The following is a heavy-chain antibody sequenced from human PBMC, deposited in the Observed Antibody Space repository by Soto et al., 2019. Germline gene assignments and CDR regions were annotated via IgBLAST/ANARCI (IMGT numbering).Heavy chain of an antibody. CDR3: ASARLESASDY. V-gene: IGHV1-69*13. Sequence: SVKVSCKASGGTFNNLAISWVRQAPGQGLEWMGGIIPIFGTANYAQKFQGRVTITADESTSTAYMELSSLRSEDTAVYYCASARLESASDYWGQGTLVTVSS. CDR1: GGTFNNLA. J-gene: IGHJ4*02. CDR2: IIPIFGTA. D-gene: IGHD6-25*01.